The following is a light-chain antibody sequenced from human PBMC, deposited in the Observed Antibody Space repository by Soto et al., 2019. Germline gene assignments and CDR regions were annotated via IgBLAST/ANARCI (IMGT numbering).Light chain of an antibody. CDR2: EVS. Sequence: QSALTQPASVSGSPGQSVTISCTGTSSDIGAYKYVSWYQHHPGKSPRLMIYEVSNRPSGVSYRFSGSKSGNTASLTISGLQTEDGADYYCSSYTTTNTYVFGTGTKLTVL. J-gene: IGLJ1*01. CDR1: SSDIGAYKY. CDR3: SSYTTTNTYV. V-gene: IGLV2-14*01.